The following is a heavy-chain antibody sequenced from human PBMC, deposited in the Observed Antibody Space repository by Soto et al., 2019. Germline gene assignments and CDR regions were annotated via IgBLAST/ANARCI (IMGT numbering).Heavy chain of an antibody. CDR3: AGRDCTNNICNFY. J-gene: IGHJ4*02. CDR1: GFAFTSCW. CDR2: INSDGSST. Sequence: PGGSLRLSCAASGFAFTSCWMHWVRQPPGKGLVWVSRINSDGSSTSYADSVKGRFTISRDNAKNTLYLQMNSLRAEDTAIYYCAGRDCTNNICNFYWGQGALVTVSS. V-gene: IGHV3-74*01. D-gene: IGHD2-8*01.